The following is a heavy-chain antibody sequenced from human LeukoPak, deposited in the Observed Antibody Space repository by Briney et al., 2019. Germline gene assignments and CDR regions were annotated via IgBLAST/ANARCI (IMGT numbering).Heavy chain of an antibody. J-gene: IGHJ4*02. CDR3: AKEIWFGEGSDY. CDR1: GFTFSSYG. Sequence: QSGGSLRLSCAASGFTFSSYGMHWVRQAPGKGLEWVAFIRYDGSNKYYADSVKGRFTISRDNSKNTLYLQMNSLRAEDTAVYYCAKEIWFGEGSDYWGQGTLVTVSS. V-gene: IGHV3-30*02. D-gene: IGHD3-10*01. CDR2: IRYDGSNK.